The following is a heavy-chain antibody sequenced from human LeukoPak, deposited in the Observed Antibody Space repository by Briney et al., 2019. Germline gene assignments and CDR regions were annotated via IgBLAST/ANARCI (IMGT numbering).Heavy chain of an antibody. CDR1: EFSFYSYW. Sequence: GGSLRLSCADSEFSFYSYWMSWVRQAPGKGLEWVANIRQDGGDIHYVDSVKGRFTISRDNAENSLYLQMNSLRAEDTAVYYCATNSDYRFEYWGQGTLVIVSS. CDR3: ATNSDYRFEY. D-gene: IGHD3-16*01. CDR2: IRQDGGDI. J-gene: IGHJ4*02. V-gene: IGHV3-7*01.